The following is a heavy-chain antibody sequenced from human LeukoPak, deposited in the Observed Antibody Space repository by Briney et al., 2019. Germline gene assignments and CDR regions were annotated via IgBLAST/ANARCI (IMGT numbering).Heavy chain of an antibody. V-gene: IGHV3-23*01. D-gene: IGHD3-10*01. CDR1: GFTFSSFA. Sequence: GGSLRLSCAASGFTFSSFAMSWVRQASGKGLERVSTISDSGGITDYADSVKGRFTISRDNSKNTLYLQMNSLRAEDTAVYYCAKKLFTGMGYYFDSWGQGTLVTVSS. CDR3: AKKLFTGMGYYFDS. CDR2: ISDSGGIT. J-gene: IGHJ4*02.